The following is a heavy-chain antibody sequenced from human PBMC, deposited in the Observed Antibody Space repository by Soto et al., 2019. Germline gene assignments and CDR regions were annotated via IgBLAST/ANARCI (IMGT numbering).Heavy chain of an antibody. CDR1: GVSISSNNW. CDR3: ARSSRYQSASSEGDFDY. CDR2: MYHIGST. D-gene: IGHD3-22*01. J-gene: IGHJ4*02. Sequence: QVQLQESGPGLVKPSGTLSLTCAVSGVSISSNNWWSWVRQPPGKGLAWIGEMYHIGSTNYNPSLKIRVTISVDNLNNHFSPDLNSVPAAPTAVYYCARSSRYQSASSEGDFDYWGQGNLVTVSS. V-gene: IGHV4-4*02.